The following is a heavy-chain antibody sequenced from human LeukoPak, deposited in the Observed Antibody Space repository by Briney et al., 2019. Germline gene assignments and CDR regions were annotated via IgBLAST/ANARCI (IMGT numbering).Heavy chain of an antibody. V-gene: IGHV4-59*01. Sequence: PSETLSLTCTVSGGSISSYYWSWIRQPPGKGLEWIGYIYSSGSTNYNPSLKSRVTISVDTSKKQFSLKLGSVTAADTAVYYCARERYYDSSGYSRYYFDYWGQGTLVTVSS. CDR3: ARERYYDSSGYSRYYFDY. D-gene: IGHD3-22*01. CDR2: IYSSGST. J-gene: IGHJ4*02. CDR1: GGSISSYY.